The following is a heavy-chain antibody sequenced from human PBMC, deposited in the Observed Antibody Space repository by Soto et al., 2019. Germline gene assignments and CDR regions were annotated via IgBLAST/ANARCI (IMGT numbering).Heavy chain of an antibody. CDR2: IYYSGST. V-gene: IGHV4-59*08. D-gene: IGHD3-9*01. Sequence: PSETLSLTCTVSGGSISSYYWSWIRQPPGKGLEWIGYIYYSGSTNYNPSLKSRVTISVDTSKNQFSLKLSSVTAADTAVYYCARQGGGRYFDWSTRTSYYYNCMDVWGQGTTVTVSS. CDR3: ARQGGGRYFDWSTRTSYYYNCMDV. J-gene: IGHJ6*02. CDR1: GGSISSYY.